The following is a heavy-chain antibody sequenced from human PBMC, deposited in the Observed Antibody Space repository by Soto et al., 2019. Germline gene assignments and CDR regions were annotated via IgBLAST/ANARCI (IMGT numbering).Heavy chain of an antibody. CDR3: ARVPNYYYGMDV. CDR1: GFTVSSNY. Sequence: EVQLVETGGGLIQPGGSLRLSCAASGFTVSSNYMSWVRQAPGKGLEWVSVIYSGGSTYYADSVKGRFTISRDNSKNTLYLQMNSLRAEDTAVYYCARVPNYYYGMDVWGQGTTVTVSS. CDR2: IYSGGST. J-gene: IGHJ6*02. V-gene: IGHV3-53*02.